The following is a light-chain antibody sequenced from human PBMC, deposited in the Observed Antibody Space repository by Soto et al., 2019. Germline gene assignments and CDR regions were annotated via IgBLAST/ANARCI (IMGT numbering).Light chain of an antibody. V-gene: IGKV1-5*01. J-gene: IGKJ1*01. CDR3: QQYNSYPWT. CDR2: DAS. Sequence: DMQMTQSPSTVSASVGDRVTITCRASQRISSWLAWYQQKPGKAPKVLIYDASSLESGVPSRFSGSGSGTEFTLTISSLQPDDLATFYCQQYNSYPWTFGQGTKVEIK. CDR1: QRISSW.